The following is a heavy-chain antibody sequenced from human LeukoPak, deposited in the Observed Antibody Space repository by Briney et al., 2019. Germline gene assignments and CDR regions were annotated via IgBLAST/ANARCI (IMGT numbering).Heavy chain of an antibody. Sequence: PGGSLRLSCAASGFRFNSYEMNWVRQAPGKGLEWLSYITSSGSSIYYADSVKGRFTISRDNAKSSLYLQMNSLRAEDTAVYYCVRLTGATTGGFDPWGQGTLVTVSS. V-gene: IGHV3-48*03. D-gene: IGHD1-1*01. CDR3: VRLTGATTGGFDP. CDR1: GFRFNSYE. J-gene: IGHJ5*02. CDR2: ITSSGSSI.